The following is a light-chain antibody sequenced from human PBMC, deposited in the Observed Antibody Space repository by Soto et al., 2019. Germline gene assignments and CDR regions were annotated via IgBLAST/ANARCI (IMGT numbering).Light chain of an antibody. CDR3: QQFAKSST. CDR1: HNIERW. CDR2: DAT. V-gene: IGKV1-5*01. J-gene: IGKJ1*01. Sequence: QMTQSPSTLPASVGDRVTITCRASHNIERWMAWYQQKPGRAPSLLIFDATTLHSGVPSRFSGGGSGTEFTLTINGLQPDDFATYYCQQFAKSSTFGQGTTVEIK.